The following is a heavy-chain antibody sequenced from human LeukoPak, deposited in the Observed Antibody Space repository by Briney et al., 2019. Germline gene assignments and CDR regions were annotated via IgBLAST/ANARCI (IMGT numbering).Heavy chain of an antibody. D-gene: IGHD5-18*01. CDR1: GFTFSSYG. CDR2: ISGSGDSP. V-gene: IGHV3-23*01. Sequence: PGGSLRLSCAASGFTFSSYGMTWVRQAPGKGLEWVSSISGSGDSPYYADSVKGRFPISRANSRNTLFLQMNSRRAQDMAVFSCAKEGNSFGFDHWGRRTLVTVSS. J-gene: IGHJ4*01. CDR3: AKEGNSFGFDH.